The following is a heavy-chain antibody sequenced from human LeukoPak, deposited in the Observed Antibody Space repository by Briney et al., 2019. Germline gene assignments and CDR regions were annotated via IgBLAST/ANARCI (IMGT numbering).Heavy chain of an antibody. Sequence: GGPLRLSCAASGFTFSTYAMSWVRQAPGKGLEWVSAISGSGGSTYYADSVKGRFTISRDNSKNTLYLQINSLRAEDTAIYYCAKDRRNWGSRVDYWGQGTLVTVSS. J-gene: IGHJ4*02. CDR3: AKDRRNWGSRVDY. D-gene: IGHD7-27*01. CDR2: ISGSGGST. CDR1: GFTFSTYA. V-gene: IGHV3-23*01.